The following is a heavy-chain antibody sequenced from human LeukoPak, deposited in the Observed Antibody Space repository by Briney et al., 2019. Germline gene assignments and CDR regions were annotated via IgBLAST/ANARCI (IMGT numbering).Heavy chain of an antibody. CDR2: ISYDVGKK. CDR3: ARVIDYYDNLFDP. Sequence: GGSLRLSCAASGFTFSSYGMHWLRQAPGKGLEWVAVISYDVGKKYYADYVKGRFTISRDNSKNTLYLQMNSLRAEDTAVYYCARVIDYYDNLFDPWGEGNLVTVSS. CDR1: GFTFSSYG. V-gene: IGHV3-30*03. D-gene: IGHD3-22*01. J-gene: IGHJ5*02.